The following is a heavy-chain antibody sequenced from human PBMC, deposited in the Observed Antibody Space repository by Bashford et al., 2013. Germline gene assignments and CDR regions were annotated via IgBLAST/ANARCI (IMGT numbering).Heavy chain of an antibody. CDR1: GGTFSSYA. CDR2: IIPIFGTA. Sequence: SVKVSCKASGGTFSSYAISWVRQAPGQGLEWMGGIIPIFGTANYAQKFQGRVTITADKSTSTAYMELSSLRSEDTAVYYCARRGLSYYYYMDVWGKGTTVTVSS. J-gene: IGHJ6*03. CDR3: ARRGLSYYYYMDV. V-gene: IGHV1-69*06. D-gene: IGHD2-21*01.